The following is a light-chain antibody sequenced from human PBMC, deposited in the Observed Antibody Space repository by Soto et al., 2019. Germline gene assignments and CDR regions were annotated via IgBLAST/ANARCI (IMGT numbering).Light chain of an antibody. Sequence: EIVLTQSPGTLSLSPGERASLSCRASQSIYNNYLAWYQQKPGQAPRLLIHDASSRATGIPDRFSGSGSGTDCTLSINGLEPEDFAVYYCQQHFGSPFTFGPGTKVEI. V-gene: IGKV3-20*01. CDR1: QSIYNNY. CDR2: DAS. CDR3: QQHFGSPFT. J-gene: IGKJ3*01.